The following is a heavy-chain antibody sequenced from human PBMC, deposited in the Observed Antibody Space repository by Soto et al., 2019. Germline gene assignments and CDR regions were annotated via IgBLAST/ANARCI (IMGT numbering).Heavy chain of an antibody. Sequence: SETLSLTCTVSGGSISSSSYYWGWIRQPPGKGLEWIGRIDTSGSTNYNPSLKSRVTMSVDTSKQEFSLKLSSVTPADTALYYRARGGQDFWSRIFDYWGRGALVTVSS. D-gene: IGHD3-3*01. CDR1: GGSISSSSYY. J-gene: IGHJ4*02. CDR3: ARGGQDFWSRIFDY. CDR2: IDTSGST. V-gene: IGHV4-39*07.